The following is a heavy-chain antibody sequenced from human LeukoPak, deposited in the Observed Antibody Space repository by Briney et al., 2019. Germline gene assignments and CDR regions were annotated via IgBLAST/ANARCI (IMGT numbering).Heavy chain of an antibody. CDR2: IVTDGSA. CDR3: ARGRPQSSVYDY. Sequence: GGSLRLSCAASGFIVSTTFLTWVRQAPGKGLEWVSVIVTDGSAFYADSMKGRFTISRDSSKNTLYLQMNSLRAEDTAVYYCARGRPQSSVYDYWGQGTLVTVSS. D-gene: IGHD5-24*01. V-gene: IGHV3-53*01. CDR1: GFIVSTTF. J-gene: IGHJ4*02.